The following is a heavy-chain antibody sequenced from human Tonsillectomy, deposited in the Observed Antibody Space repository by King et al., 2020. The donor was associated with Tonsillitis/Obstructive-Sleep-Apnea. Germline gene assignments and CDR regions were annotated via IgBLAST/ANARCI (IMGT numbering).Heavy chain of an antibody. CDR2: ISAYNGNR. Sequence: QLVPSGAEVKKPGASVKVSCKASGYTFTTYGISWVRQAPGQGLEWMGWISAYNGNRNCAQKFQGRVTMTTDTSTSTAYMELRSLRSDDTAVYYCARDSMSHYFDSSDYYTFHYWGQGTLVTVSS. D-gene: IGHD3-22*01. J-gene: IGHJ4*02. CDR1: GYTFTTYG. CDR3: ARDSMSHYFDSSDYYTFHY. V-gene: IGHV1-18*01.